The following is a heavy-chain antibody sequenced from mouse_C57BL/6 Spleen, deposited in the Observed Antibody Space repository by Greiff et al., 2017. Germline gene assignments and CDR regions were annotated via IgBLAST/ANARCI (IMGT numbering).Heavy chain of an antibody. CDR1: GFTFSSYG. Sequence: DVMLVESGGDLVKPGGSLKLSCAASGFTFSSYGMSWVRQTPDKRLEWVATISSGGSYTYYPDSVKGRFTISRDNAKNTLYLQMSSLKSKDTAMYYCARPYSNYFDYWGQGTTLTVSS. D-gene: IGHD2-5*01. V-gene: IGHV5-6*02. CDR2: ISSGGSYT. CDR3: ARPYSNYFDY. J-gene: IGHJ2*01.